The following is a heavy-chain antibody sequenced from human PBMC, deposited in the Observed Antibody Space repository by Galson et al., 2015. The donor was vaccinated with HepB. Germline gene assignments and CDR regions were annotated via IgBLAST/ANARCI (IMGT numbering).Heavy chain of an antibody. CDR1: GFTFSYYA. CDR3: AKVFPEKTDGWYRQALYYFDS. Sequence: SLRLSCAASGFTFSYYAMSWVRQAPGKGLEWGSAITPSGDNTYSADSMKGRFTISRDNSKNTLFLQMNSLRADDTAIYFCAKVFPEKTDGWYRQALYYFDSWGHGTRVTVSS. V-gene: IGHV3-23*01. CDR2: ITPSGDNT. D-gene: IGHD6-19*01. J-gene: IGHJ4*01.